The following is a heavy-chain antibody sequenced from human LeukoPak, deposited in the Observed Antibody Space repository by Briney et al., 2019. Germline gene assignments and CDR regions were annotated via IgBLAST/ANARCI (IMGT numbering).Heavy chain of an antibody. D-gene: IGHD6-13*01. CDR3: AREVAAAGDAFDI. V-gene: IGHV4-61*02. CDR1: GGSISSGSYY. J-gene: IGHJ3*02. Sequence: PSETLSLTCTVSGGSISSGSYYWSWIRQPAGKGLEWIGRIYTSGSTNYNPSLKSRVTISVDTSKNQFSLKLSSVTAADTAVHYCAREVAAAGDAFDIWGQGTMVTVSS. CDR2: IYTSGST.